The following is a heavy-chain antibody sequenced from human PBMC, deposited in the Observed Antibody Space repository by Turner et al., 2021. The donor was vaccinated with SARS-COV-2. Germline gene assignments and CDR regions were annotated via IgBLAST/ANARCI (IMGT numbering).Heavy chain of an antibody. CDR1: GFTFSSYA. CDR2: ISYDGSNK. CDR3: ARDGGGWFDP. Sequence: QVQLVASGGGVVQPGRSLRLSCAASGFTFSSYAMHWVRQAQGKGLEGVALISYDGSNKYYADSVKGRFTISRDNSKNTLYLQMNSLRAEDTAVYYCARDGGGWFDPWGQGTLVTVSS. J-gene: IGHJ5*02. D-gene: IGHD3-16*01. V-gene: IGHV3-30*04.